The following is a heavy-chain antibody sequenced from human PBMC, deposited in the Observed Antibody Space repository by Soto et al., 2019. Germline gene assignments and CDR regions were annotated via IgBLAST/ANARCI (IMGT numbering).Heavy chain of an antibody. D-gene: IGHD2-15*01. CDR3: AITLPGRYCSGGSCPFDY. J-gene: IGHJ4*02. CDR2: ISGSGGST. CDR1: GFTFSSYA. V-gene: IGHV3-23*01. Sequence: GGSLRLSCAASGFTFSSYAMSWVRQAPGKGLEWVSAISGSGGSTYYADSVKGRFTISRDNSKNTLYLQMNSLRAEDTAVYYCAITLPGRYCSGGSCPFDYWGQGTLVTVSS.